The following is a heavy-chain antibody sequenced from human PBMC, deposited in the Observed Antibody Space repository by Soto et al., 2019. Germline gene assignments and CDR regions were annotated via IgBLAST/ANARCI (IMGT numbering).Heavy chain of an antibody. V-gene: IGHV3-23*01. CDR1: GFTFSSYA. CDR3: AKDPRGYSSSWPFDY. CDR2: ITGSGGNT. D-gene: IGHD6-13*01. Sequence: EVQLLESGGGLVQPGGSLRLSCVTSGFTFSSYAMSWVRQAPAKGLEWVSTITGSGGNTYYADSVKGRFTISRDNSKNTLYLQMHSLRAEDAAVYYCAKDPRGYSSSWPFDYWGQGTLVTVSS. J-gene: IGHJ4*02.